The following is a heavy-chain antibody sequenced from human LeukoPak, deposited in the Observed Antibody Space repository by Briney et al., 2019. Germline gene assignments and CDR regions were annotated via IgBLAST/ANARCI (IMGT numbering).Heavy chain of an antibody. J-gene: IGHJ5*02. D-gene: IGHD3-22*01. CDR1: GFTFSSYG. CDR2: IRYDGSNK. CDR3: AREKYYYDSSADWFDP. V-gene: IGHV3-30*02. Sequence: GGSLRLSCAASGFTFSSYGMHWVRQAPGKGLEWVAFIRYDGSNKYYADSVKGRFTISRDNSKNTLYLQMNSLRAEDTAVYYCAREKYYYDSSADWFDPWGQGTLVTVSS.